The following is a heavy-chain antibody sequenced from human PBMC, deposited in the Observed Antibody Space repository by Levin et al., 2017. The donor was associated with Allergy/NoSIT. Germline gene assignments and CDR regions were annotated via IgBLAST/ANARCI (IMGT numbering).Heavy chain of an antibody. D-gene: IGHD3-3*01. CDR2: INPNSGDT. Sequence: ASVKVSCKPSGYLFTAYTLHWVRQAPGQGLDWMGWINPNSGDTKSAQKFQGRVTMTRDTSISTAFMEVSRLTSDDTAVYFCVTGLKEFWGGNHWFYGMDVWGQGTTVSAYS. J-gene: IGHJ6*02. CDR3: VTGLKEFWGGNHWFYGMDV. CDR1: GYLFTAYT. V-gene: IGHV1-2*02.